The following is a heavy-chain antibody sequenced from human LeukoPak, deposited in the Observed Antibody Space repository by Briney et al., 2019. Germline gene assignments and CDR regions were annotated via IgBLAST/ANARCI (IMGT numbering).Heavy chain of an antibody. CDR1: GFTLTNAG. D-gene: IGHD5-18*01. Sequence: PGGSLRLSCAGSGFTLTNAGIHWVRLAAGKGLEWVSFISHDGTNKYYSDSVDGRFTVSRLNSQNTVYLQMTDLRPDDTATYYCASEDVDTGDFWGQGNLVTVSS. V-gene: IGHV3-30*01. CDR2: ISHDGTNK. CDR3: ASEDVDTGDF. J-gene: IGHJ4*02.